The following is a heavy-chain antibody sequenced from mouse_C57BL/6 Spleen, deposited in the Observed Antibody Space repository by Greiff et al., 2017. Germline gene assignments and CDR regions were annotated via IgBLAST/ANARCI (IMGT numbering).Heavy chain of an antibody. J-gene: IGHJ2*01. V-gene: IGHV5-17*01. D-gene: IGHD3-2*02. CDR3: ARGLRLPYFDY. CDR1: GFTFSDYG. CDR2: ISSGSSTI. Sequence: EVQLQESGGGLVKPGGSLKLSCAASGFTFSDYGMHWVRQAPEKGLDWVAYISSGSSTISYAETVKGRFTISRANAKNTLFLQMTSLRSEDTAMYYCARGLRLPYFDYWGEGTTLTVSA.